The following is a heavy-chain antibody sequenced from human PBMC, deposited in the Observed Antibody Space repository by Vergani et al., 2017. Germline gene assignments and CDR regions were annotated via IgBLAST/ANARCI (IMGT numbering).Heavy chain of an antibody. D-gene: IGHD2-15*01. J-gene: IGHJ5*02. Sequence: QVQLQESGPGLVKPSQTLSLTCTVSGGSISSGGYYWSWIRQHPGKGLEWIEYIYYSGSTYYNPSLKSRVTISVDTSKNQFSLKLSSVTAADTAVYYCARDRRSGGTRGWFDPWGQGTLVTVSS. CDR1: GGSISSGGYY. V-gene: IGHV4-31*03. CDR2: IYYSGST. CDR3: ARDRRSGGTRGWFDP.